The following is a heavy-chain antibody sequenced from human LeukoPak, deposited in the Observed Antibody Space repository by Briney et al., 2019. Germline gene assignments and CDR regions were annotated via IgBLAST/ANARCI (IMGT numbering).Heavy chain of an antibody. V-gene: IGHV3-33*06. Sequence: GGSLRLSCAASGFTVSSNYMSWVRQAPGKGLEWVAVIWYDGSNKYYADSVKGRFTISRDNSKNTLYLQMNSLRAEDTAVYYCAKQRAYWYFDLWGRGTLVTVSS. CDR2: IWYDGSNK. J-gene: IGHJ2*01. CDR1: GFTVSSNY. CDR3: AKQRAYWYFDL.